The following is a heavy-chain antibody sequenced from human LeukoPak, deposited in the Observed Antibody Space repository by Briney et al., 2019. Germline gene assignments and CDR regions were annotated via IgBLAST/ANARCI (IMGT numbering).Heavy chain of an antibody. D-gene: IGHD3-9*01. J-gene: IGHJ4*02. V-gene: IGHV1-58*02. CDR1: GFTFTSSA. Sequence: SVKVSCKASGFTFTSSAMQWVRQARGQRLEWIGWIVVGSGNTNYAQKFQERVTITRDMSTSTAYMELSSLRSEDTAVYYCAADRYYDILTGYPGFDYWGQGTLVTASS. CDR2: IVVGSGNT. CDR3: AADRYYDILTGYPGFDY.